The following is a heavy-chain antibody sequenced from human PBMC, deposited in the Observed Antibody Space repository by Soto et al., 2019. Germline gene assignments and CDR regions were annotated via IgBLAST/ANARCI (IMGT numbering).Heavy chain of an antibody. CDR1: GGSISSGGYY. CDR2: IYYIGST. Sequence: QVQLQESGPGLVKPSQTLSLTCTVSGGSISSGGYYWNWIRQHPGKGLEWIGYIYYIGSTYYNPSNKSRVSISLETSKNQLSLKLSSVTAADTAVDYCARSVFPWGQGMLVTVSS. J-gene: IGHJ5*02. CDR3: ARSVFP. V-gene: IGHV4-31*03.